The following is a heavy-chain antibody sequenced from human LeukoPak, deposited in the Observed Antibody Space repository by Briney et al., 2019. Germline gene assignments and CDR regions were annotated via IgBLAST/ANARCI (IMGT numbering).Heavy chain of an antibody. CDR3: ARPGYNWNPEGFDY. J-gene: IGHJ4*02. D-gene: IGHD1-20*01. V-gene: IGHV3-30*04. CDR2: ISYDGSNK. Sequence: PGGSLRLSCAASGFTFSSYAMHWVRQAPGKWLEWVAVISYDGSNKYYADSVKGRFTISRDNSKNTLYLQMNSLRAEDTAVYYCARPGYNWNPEGFDYWGQGTLVTVSS. CDR1: GFTFSSYA.